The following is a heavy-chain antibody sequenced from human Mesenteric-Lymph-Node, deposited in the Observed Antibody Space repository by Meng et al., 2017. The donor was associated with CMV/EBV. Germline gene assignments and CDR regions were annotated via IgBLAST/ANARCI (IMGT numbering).Heavy chain of an antibody. CDR3: AKGSHYYDSSGYFVWFDP. D-gene: IGHD3-22*01. V-gene: IGHV3-74*01. Sequence: GESLKISCAASGFTFSSYWMHWVRQAPGKGLVWVSRINSDGSSTSYADSVKGRFTISRDNSKNTLYLQMNSLRAEDTAVYYCAKGSHYYDSSGYFVWFDPWGQGTLVTVSS. CDR1: GFTFSSYW. J-gene: IGHJ5*02. CDR2: INSDGSST.